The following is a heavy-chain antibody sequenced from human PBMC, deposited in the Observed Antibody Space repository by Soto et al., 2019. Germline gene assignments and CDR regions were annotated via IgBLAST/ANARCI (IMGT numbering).Heavy chain of an antibody. D-gene: IGHD2-15*01. CDR3: ATIGYGLYYYYGMDV. CDR2: IYYSGST. J-gene: IGHJ6*02. CDR1: GGSISSSSYY. V-gene: IGHV4-39*01. Sequence: SETLSLTCTVSGGSISSSSYYWGWIRQPPGKGLEWIGSIYYSGSTHYNPSLKSRVTISVDTSKDQFSLKLSSVTAADTAVYYCATIGYGLYYYYGMDVWGQGTTVTVSS.